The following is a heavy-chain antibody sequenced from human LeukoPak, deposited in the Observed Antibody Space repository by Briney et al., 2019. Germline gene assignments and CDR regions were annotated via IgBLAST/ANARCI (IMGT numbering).Heavy chain of an antibody. V-gene: IGHV4-61*02. CDR1: NASISSGNYY. CDR3: ARVGPYIEVDP. D-gene: IGHD5-12*01. CDR2: IYTSGDT. J-gene: IGHJ5*02. Sequence: SETLSLTCSVSNASISSGNYYWNWIRQPAGKGLEWIGRIYTSGDTDYNPSLKSRVTISVDTSKNQFSLQLSSLTASDTAVYYCARVGPYIEVDPWGQGTLVIVSS.